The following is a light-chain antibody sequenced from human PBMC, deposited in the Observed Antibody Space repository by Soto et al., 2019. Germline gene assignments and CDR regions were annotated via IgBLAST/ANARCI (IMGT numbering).Light chain of an antibody. Sequence: EIVMTQSPATLSVSPGGRATLSCRASQSISDTLAWYQQKPGQAPRLLIYGTSSRATGIPDRFSGSGSGTDFTLTISRLEPEDFAVYYCQQYGNSPITFGQGTRLEIK. CDR1: QSISDT. CDR3: QQYGNSPIT. CDR2: GTS. V-gene: IGKV3-20*01. J-gene: IGKJ5*01.